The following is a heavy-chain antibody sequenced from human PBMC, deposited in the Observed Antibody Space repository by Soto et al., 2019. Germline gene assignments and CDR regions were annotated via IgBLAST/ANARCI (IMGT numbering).Heavy chain of an antibody. D-gene: IGHD6-19*01. CDR2: ISYDESNK. J-gene: IGHJ4*02. CDR1: GFTFSSFS. CDR3: ARTTAVAGTPEFDY. V-gene: IGHV3-30-3*01. Sequence: PGGSLRLSCAASGFTFSSFSLHWVRQAPGKGLEWLALISYDESNKYNADSVKGRFTISRDNSKNTLYLQLNSLRPEDTAVYYCARTTAVAGTPEFDYWGQGTLVTVSS.